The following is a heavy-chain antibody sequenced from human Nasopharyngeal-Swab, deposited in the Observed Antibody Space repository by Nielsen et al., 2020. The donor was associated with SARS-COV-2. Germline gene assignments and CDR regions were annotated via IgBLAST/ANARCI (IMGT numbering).Heavy chain of an antibody. J-gene: IGHJ3*02. V-gene: IGHV1-8*02. CDR3: ARDRKQQLDGRAFDI. CDR2: MNPNRGNI. Sequence: ASVKVSCKASGYTFTSYDINWVRQATGQGLEWMGWMNPNRGNIGYAQKFQGRVTMTRNTSTSTAYMELSSLRSEDTAVYYCARDRKQQLDGRAFDIWGQGTMVTVSS. CDR1: GYTFTSYD. D-gene: IGHD6-13*01.